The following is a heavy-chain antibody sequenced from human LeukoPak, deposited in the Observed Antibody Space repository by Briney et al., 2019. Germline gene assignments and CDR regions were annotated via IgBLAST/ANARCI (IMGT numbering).Heavy chain of an antibody. Sequence: KVSCKASGGTFSSYAISWVRQAPGQGLEWMGGIIPIFGTANYAQKFQGRVTITADESTSTAYMDLSRLTSDDTAVYYCAKSGSKNYWGQGTLVTVSS. CDR3: AKSGSKNY. V-gene: IGHV1-69*01. CDR1: GGTFSSYA. J-gene: IGHJ4*02. CDR2: IIPIFGTA. D-gene: IGHD1-26*01.